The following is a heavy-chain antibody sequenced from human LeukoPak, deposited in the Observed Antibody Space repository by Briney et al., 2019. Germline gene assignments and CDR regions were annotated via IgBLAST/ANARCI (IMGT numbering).Heavy chain of an antibody. D-gene: IGHD3-10*01. J-gene: IGHJ4*02. Sequence: PSETLSLTCTVSGNSISSGDNYWSWIRQPAGKGLEWIGRIYTSGSTNYNPSLKSRVTISVDTSKNQFSLRLSSVTAADTAVYYCARGVRISMVRAVNYFDYWGQGALVTVSS. CDR3: ARGVRISMVRAVNYFDY. CDR2: IYTSGST. CDR1: GNSISSGDNY. V-gene: IGHV4-61*02.